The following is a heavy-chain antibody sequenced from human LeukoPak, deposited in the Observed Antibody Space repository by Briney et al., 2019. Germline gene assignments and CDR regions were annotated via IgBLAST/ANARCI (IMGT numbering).Heavy chain of an antibody. CDR3: ATDTEGGAFDI. CDR1: GGSISSNSYY. V-gene: IGHV4-39*01. J-gene: IGHJ3*02. Sequence: PSETLSLTCAVSGGSISSNSYYWGWIRQPPGKGLEWIGSIYYSGSTYYNPSLKSRVTISVDTSKNQFSLKLTSVTAADTAIYYCATDTEGGAFDIWGQGTMVTVSS. CDR2: IYYSGST.